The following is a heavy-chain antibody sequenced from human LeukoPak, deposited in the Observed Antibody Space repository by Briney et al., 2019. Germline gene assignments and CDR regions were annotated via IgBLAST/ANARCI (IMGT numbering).Heavy chain of an antibody. CDR3: ASPRGRDSSSSPFDY. Sequence: GGSLRLSCAASGFTFSSYSMNWVRQAPGKGLEWVSSISSSSSYIYYADSVKGRFTISRDNAKNSLYLQMNSLRAEDTAVYYCASPRGRDSSSSPFDYWGQGALVTVSS. CDR2: ISSSSSYI. D-gene: IGHD6-6*01. J-gene: IGHJ4*02. V-gene: IGHV3-21*01. CDR1: GFTFSSYS.